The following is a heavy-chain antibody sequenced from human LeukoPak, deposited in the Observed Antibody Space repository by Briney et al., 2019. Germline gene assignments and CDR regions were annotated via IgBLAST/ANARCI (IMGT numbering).Heavy chain of an antibody. J-gene: IGHJ5*02. V-gene: IGHV1-18*01. Sequence: ASVKVSCKASGYTFTSYGISWVRQAHGQGLEWMGWISAYNGNTNYAQKLQGRVTMTTDTSTSTAYTELRSLRSDDTAVYYCARAAVRYYDSSGYETINWFDPWGQGTLVTVSS. D-gene: IGHD3-22*01. CDR1: GYTFTSYG. CDR3: ARAAVRYYDSSGYETINWFDP. CDR2: ISAYNGNT.